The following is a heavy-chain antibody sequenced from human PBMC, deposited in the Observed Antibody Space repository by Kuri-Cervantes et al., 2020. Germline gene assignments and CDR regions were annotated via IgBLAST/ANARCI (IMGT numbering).Heavy chain of an antibody. J-gene: IGHJ6*02. CDR1: GFRYDDYA. CDR3: ARGRLDDFWSGYYARGYYYGMDV. Sequence: GGSLRLSCVASGFRYDDYAMFWVRQGPGKGLEWVSGVSWNSATIAYADSVQGRFTTSRDNSKNTLYLQMNSLRAEDTAVYYCARGRLDDFWSGYYARGYYYGMDVWGQGTTVT. D-gene: IGHD3-3*01. V-gene: IGHV3-9*01. CDR2: VSWNSATI.